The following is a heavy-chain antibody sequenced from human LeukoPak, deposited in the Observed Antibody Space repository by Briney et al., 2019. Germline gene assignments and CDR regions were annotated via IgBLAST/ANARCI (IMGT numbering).Heavy chain of an antibody. CDR1: GFTFSDYY. Sequence: GGSLRLSCAASGFTFSDYYMSWIRQAPGKGLEWVSYISSSGSTIYYADSVKGRFTISRDNAKNSLYLQMNSLRAEDTVVYYCARVPYSSGWYYYYYYYMDVWGKGTTVTVSS. CDR3: ARVPYSSGWYYYYYYYMDV. V-gene: IGHV3-11*01. J-gene: IGHJ6*03. D-gene: IGHD6-19*01. CDR2: ISSSGSTI.